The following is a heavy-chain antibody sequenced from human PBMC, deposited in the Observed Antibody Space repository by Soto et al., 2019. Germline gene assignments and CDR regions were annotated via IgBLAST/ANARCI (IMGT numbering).Heavy chain of an antibody. CDR3: AKDLGEYSSSSDYYYYYMEV. CDR1: LFTFDDYA. Sequence: SLRLSCSSSLFTFDDYAMHLVLQSPFKCLEFFSGISWNSGSIGYADSVKGRFTISRDNAKNSLYLQMNSLRAEDTALYYCAKDLGEYSSSSDYYYYYMEVWGKGTTVTVSS. CDR2: ISWNSGSI. J-gene: IGHJ6*03. D-gene: IGHD6-6*01. V-gene: IGHV3-9*01.